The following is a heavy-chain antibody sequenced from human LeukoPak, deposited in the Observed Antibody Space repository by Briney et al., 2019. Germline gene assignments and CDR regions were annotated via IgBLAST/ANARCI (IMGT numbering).Heavy chain of an antibody. J-gene: IGHJ4*02. CDR3: AVKDRGYSYGYASV. CDR2: ISGSGGST. D-gene: IGHD5-18*01. CDR1: GFTFSSYA. V-gene: IGHV3-23*01. Sequence: GGSLRLSCAASGFTFSSYAMSWVRQAPGKGLEWVSAISGSGGSTYYADSVKGRFTISRDNSRNTLYLRMNSLRAEDTAVYYCAVKDRGYSYGYASVWGQGTLVTVSS.